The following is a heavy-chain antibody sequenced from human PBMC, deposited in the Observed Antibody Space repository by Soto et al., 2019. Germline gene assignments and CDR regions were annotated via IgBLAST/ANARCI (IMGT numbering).Heavy chain of an antibody. CDR2: INHSGST. J-gene: IGHJ4*02. CDR3: ARGRKGDSSSWYVD. V-gene: IGHV4-34*01. Sequence: QVQLQQWGAGLLKPSETLSLTCAVYGGSFSGYYWSWIRQPPGKGLEWIGEINHSGSTNYNPSLKRRVTISVDTSKNQFSLKVSSVTAADTAVYYCARGRKGDSSSWYVDWGQGTLVTVSS. CDR1: GGSFSGYY. D-gene: IGHD6-13*01.